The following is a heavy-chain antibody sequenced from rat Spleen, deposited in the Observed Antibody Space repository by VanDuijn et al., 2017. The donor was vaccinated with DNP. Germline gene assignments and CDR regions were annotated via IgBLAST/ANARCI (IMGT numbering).Heavy chain of an antibody. CDR2: ITTSGGNT. CDR3: TRGGSYFGDWFGY. J-gene: IGHJ3*01. D-gene: IGHD4-3*01. Sequence: EVQLVESGGGLVQPGNSLKLSCTASGFTFSDYGMAWVLQAPTKGLEWVASITTSGGNTYYPDSVKGRFTISRDNVKSIVYLQMNSLRSEDTATYFCTRGGSYFGDWFGYWGQGNLVTVSS. V-gene: IGHV5S23*01. CDR1: GFTFSDYG.